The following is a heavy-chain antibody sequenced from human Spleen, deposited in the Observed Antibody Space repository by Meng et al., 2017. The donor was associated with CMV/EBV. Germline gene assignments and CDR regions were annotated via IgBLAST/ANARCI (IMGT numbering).Heavy chain of an antibody. V-gene: IGHV1-69*02. CDR2: LIPILGIA. Sequence: ASGGTFRGYTISWVRQAPGHGLEWMGRLIPILGIANYAQKFQGRVTITADKSTSTAYMELSSLRSEDTAVYYCASRPSSTNTNWFDPWGQGTLVTVSS. CDR3: ASRPSSTNTNWFDP. D-gene: IGHD2-2*01. CDR1: GGTFRGYT. J-gene: IGHJ5*02.